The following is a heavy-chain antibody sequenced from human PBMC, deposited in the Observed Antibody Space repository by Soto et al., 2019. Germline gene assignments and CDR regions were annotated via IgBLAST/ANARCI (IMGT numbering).Heavy chain of an antibody. J-gene: IGHJ4*02. D-gene: IGHD1-1*01. CDR2: ISAHNGNT. V-gene: IGHV1-18*01. CDR3: ARGRYGDY. Sequence: QVHLVQSGAEVKKPGASVKVSCKASGYTFTSYGITWVRQAPGQGLEWMGWISAHNGNTXYAQKLQGRVIVTRDTXTSTAYMELRSLRSDDTAVYYCARGRYGDYWGQGALVTVSS. CDR1: GYTFTSYG.